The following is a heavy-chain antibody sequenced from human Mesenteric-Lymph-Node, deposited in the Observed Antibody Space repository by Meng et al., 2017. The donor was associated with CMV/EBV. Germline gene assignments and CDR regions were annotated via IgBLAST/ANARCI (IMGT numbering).Heavy chain of an antibody. V-gene: IGHV3-21*01. CDR3: ARESVYTAMVRQSYHYYYYGMEV. Sequence: GGSLRLSCAASGFTLSDYGMNWVRPAPGKGLEWVSSIGSGNTYIYYADSVKGRFTISRDNAKNSLYLQMNSLRAEDTAVYYCARESVYTAMVRQSYHYYYYGMEVWGQGTSVTVSS. CDR2: IGSGNTYI. CDR1: GFTLSDYG. J-gene: IGHJ6*02. D-gene: IGHD5-18*01.